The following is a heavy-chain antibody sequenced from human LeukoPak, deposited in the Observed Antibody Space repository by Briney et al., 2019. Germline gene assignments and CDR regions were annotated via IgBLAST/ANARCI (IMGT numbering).Heavy chain of an antibody. D-gene: IGHD6-13*01. CDR2: ISPYNGNT. Sequence: ASVKVSCKAYGYTFTTYGITWVRQAPGQGLEWMGWISPYNGNTNYAQKLQGRVTMTTDTSTSTAYMEMRSLRPDDPAVYYCGRGGGAAASDFWGQGTLVTVSS. J-gene: IGHJ4*02. CDR3: GRGGGAAASDF. CDR1: GYTFTTYG. V-gene: IGHV1-18*01.